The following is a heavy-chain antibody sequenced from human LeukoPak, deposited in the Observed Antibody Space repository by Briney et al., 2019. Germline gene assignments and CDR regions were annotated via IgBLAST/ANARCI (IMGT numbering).Heavy chain of an antibody. CDR2: IHYSGSS. CDR1: GGSISSYY. V-gene: IGHV4-59*07. CDR3: ARGAVKDSDHAFDI. Sequence: SYTLSLTRTVSGGSISSYYWSWIRQPPGKGLEWIGYIHYSGSSNYNPSLKSRVTISVDTSKNQFSLRLSSVTAADTAVYYCARGAVKDSDHAFDIWGQGTMVTVSS. D-gene: IGHD3-22*01. J-gene: IGHJ3*02.